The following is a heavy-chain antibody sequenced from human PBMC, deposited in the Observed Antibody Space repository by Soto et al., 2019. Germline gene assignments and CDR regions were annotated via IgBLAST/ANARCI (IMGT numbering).Heavy chain of an antibody. J-gene: IGHJ4*02. V-gene: IGHV4-39*01. CDR3: ARSVYYYDSSGYYYFDY. Sequence: QLQLQESGPGLVKPSETLSLTCTVSGGSISSSSYYWGWIRQPPGKGLEWIGSIYYSGSTYYNPSLKSRVTISVDTSKNQFSLKLSSVTAADTAVYYCARSVYYYDSSGYYYFDYWGQGTLVTVSS. CDR1: GGSISSSSYY. CDR2: IYYSGST. D-gene: IGHD3-22*01.